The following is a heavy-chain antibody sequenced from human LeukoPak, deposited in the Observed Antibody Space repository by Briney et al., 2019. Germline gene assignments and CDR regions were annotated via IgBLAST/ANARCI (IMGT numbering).Heavy chain of an antibody. CDR3: ARSNDYVFDY. CDR2: IYTSGST. D-gene: IGHD4-17*01. V-gene: IGHV4-4*09. CDR1: GGSISSYY. Sequence: SETLSLTCSVSGGSISSYYWSWIRQPPGKGLEWIGYIYTSGSTSYNPSLKSRVTISLDTSKNQFSLKLSSVTAADTAMYYCARSNDYVFDYWGRGTLVTVSS. J-gene: IGHJ4*02.